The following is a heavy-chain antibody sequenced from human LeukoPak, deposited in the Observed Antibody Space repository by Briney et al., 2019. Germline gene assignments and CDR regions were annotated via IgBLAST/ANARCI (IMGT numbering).Heavy chain of an antibody. CDR3: ARAPDYFDY. V-gene: IGHV3-48*03. CDR2: ISSSGSTI. CDR1: GFTFSSYG. J-gene: IGHJ4*02. Sequence: GGSLRLSCAASGFTFSSYGMNWVRQAPGKGLEWVSYISSSGSTIYYADSVKGRFTISGDNAKNSLYLQMNSLRAEDTAVYYCARAPDYFDYWGQGTLVTVSS.